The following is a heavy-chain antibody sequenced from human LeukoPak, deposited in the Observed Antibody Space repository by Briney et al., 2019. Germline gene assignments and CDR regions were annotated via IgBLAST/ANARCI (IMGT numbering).Heavy chain of an antibody. Sequence: PGGSLRLSCAASGFTFSSYSMNWVRQAPGKGLEWVSSISSSRSYIYYADSAKGRFTISRGNAKNSLYLQMNSLRAEDTAVYYCARDPADSRGWYNYWGQGTLVTVSS. D-gene: IGHD6-19*01. CDR1: GFTFSSYS. CDR2: ISSSRSYI. J-gene: IGHJ4*02. V-gene: IGHV3-21*01. CDR3: ARDPADSRGWYNY.